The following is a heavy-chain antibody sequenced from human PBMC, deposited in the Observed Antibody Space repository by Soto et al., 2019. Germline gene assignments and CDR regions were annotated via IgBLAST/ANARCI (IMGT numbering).Heavy chain of an antibody. D-gene: IGHD2-15*01. V-gene: IGHV1-18*01. CDR3: ARDPARYCSGGSCYLGYY. CDR1: GYTFTSYG. Sequence: ALVKVSCKASGYTFTSYGISWVRQAPGXGLEWMGWISAYNGNTNYAQKLQGRVTMTTDTSTSTAYMELRSLRSDDTAVYYCARDPARYCSGGSCYLGYYWGQGTLVTVSS. J-gene: IGHJ4*02. CDR2: ISAYNGNT.